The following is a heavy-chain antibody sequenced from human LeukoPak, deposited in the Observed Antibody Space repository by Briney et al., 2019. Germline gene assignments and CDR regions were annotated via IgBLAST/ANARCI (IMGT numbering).Heavy chain of an antibody. V-gene: IGHV2-70*11. CDR2: IDWDDDK. D-gene: IGHD3-22*01. J-gene: IGHJ2*01. CDR1: GFSLSTSGMC. CDR3: ARTDSSGTNWYFDL. Sequence: SGPALVKPTQTLTLTCTFSGFSLSTSGMCVSWIRQPPGKALEWLARIDWDDDKYYSTSLKTRLTISKDTSKNQVVLTMTNMDPVDTATYCCARTDSSGTNWYFDLWGRGTLVTVSS.